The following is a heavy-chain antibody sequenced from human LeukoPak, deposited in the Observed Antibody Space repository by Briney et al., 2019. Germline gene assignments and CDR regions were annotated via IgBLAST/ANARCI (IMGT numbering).Heavy chain of an antibody. J-gene: IGHJ4*02. Sequence: GGSLRLSCAASGFTFSSYAMSWVRQAPGKGLEWVSVISGSGGSTYYADSVKGRFTISRDNSKNTLYLQMNSLRAEDTAVYYCARHDRGSGNFFDYWGQGTLVTVSS. CDR2: ISGSGGST. V-gene: IGHV3-23*01. CDR1: GFTFSSYA. CDR3: ARHDRGSGNFFDY. D-gene: IGHD3-10*01.